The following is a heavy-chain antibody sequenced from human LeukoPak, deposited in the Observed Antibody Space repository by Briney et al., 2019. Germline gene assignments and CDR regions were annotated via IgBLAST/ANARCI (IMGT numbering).Heavy chain of an antibody. J-gene: IGHJ4*02. CDR2: INDRGTT. V-gene: IGHV4-34*01. CDR3: ARGSVAGTRGLSEFDY. Sequence: SETLSLTCAVSGGSFSGHSWSWIRQSPGKGLEWIVEINDRGTTDYNPSLKSRVTISVDTSKSQFSLKLSSVTAADTAVYYCARGSVAGTRGLSEFDYWGQGTLVTVSS. CDR1: GGSFSGHS. D-gene: IGHD6-19*01.